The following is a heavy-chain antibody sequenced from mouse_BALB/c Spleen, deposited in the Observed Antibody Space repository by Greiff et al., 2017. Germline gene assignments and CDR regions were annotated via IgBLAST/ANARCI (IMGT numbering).Heavy chain of an antibody. D-gene: IGHD1-1*01. Sequence: DVQLQESGPGLVKPSQSLSLTCTVTGYSITSDYAWNWIRQFPGNKLEWMGYISYSGSTSYNPSLKSRISITRDTSKNQFFLQLNSVTTEDTATYYCAFYYYGSSVYYYAMDYWGQGTSVTVSS. CDR3: AFYYYGSSVYYYAMDY. J-gene: IGHJ4*01. CDR1: GYSITSDYA. V-gene: IGHV3-2*02. CDR2: ISYSGST.